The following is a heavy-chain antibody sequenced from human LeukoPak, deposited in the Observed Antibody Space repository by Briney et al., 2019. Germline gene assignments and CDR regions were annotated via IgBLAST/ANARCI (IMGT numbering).Heavy chain of an antibody. CDR2: ISASGGAT. D-gene: IGHD4-17*01. J-gene: IGHJ4*02. CDR3: AKGNYGEKIDY. Sequence: PWGSLRLSCAASGFTFSSYGMHWVRQAPGKGLEWVSGISASGGATYYADSVKGRFTISRDNSKNTLYLQMNSLKAEDAALYYCAKGNYGEKIDYWGPGTLVTVSS. V-gene: IGHV3-23*01. CDR1: GFTFSSYG.